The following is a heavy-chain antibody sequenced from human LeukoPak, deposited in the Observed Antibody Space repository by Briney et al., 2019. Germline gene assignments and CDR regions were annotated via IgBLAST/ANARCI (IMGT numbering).Heavy chain of an antibody. CDR2: IIPIFGTA. D-gene: IGHD3-3*01. Sequence: ASVKVSCKASGGTFSSYAISWVRQAPGQGLEWMGGIIPIFGTANYAQKFQGRVTITTDESTSTAYMELSSLRSEDTAVYYCAIHYDFWSGDDYWGQGTLVTVSS. J-gene: IGHJ4*02. V-gene: IGHV1-69*05. CDR1: GGTFSSYA. CDR3: AIHYDFWSGDDY.